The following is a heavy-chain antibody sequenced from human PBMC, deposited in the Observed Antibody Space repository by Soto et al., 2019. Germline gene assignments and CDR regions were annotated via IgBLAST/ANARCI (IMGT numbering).Heavy chain of an antibody. D-gene: IGHD3-22*01. CDR1: GFTFSSYG. CDR2: ISYEGSNK. Sequence: QPGGSLRLSCAASGFTFSSYGMHWVRQAPGKGLEGVAVISYEGSNKYYADSVKGRFTISRDNSKNTLYLQMNSLRAEDTAVYYCAKDHNAYYYDSPYSDYWGQGTLVTVSS. V-gene: IGHV3-30*18. CDR3: AKDHNAYYYDSPYSDY. J-gene: IGHJ4*02.